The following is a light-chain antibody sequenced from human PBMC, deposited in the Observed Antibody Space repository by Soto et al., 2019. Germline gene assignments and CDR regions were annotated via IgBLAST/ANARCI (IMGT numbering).Light chain of an antibody. CDR1: SGHSSYA. Sequence: QLVLTQSPSASASLGASVKLTCTLSSGHSSYAIAWHQQQPEKGPRYLMKLNSDGSHSKGDEIPDRFSGSSSGAERYLTISSLQYEDEADYYCQTWGTGIRVFGGGTKLTVL. CDR3: QTWGTGIRV. J-gene: IGLJ2*01. CDR2: LNSDGSH. V-gene: IGLV4-69*01.